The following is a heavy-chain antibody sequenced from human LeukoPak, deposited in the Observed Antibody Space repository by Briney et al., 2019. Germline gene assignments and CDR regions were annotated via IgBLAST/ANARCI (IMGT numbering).Heavy chain of an antibody. Sequence: GGSLRLSCAASGFTFSSYAMSWVRQAPGKGLEWVSAISGSGGSTYYADSVKGRFTISRDNSKNTLYLQTNSLRAEDTAVYYCAKDRPRYYDSSVYFDYWGQGTLVTVSS. CDR2: ISGSGGST. CDR1: GFTFSSYA. CDR3: AKDRPRYYDSSVYFDY. V-gene: IGHV3-23*01. J-gene: IGHJ4*02. D-gene: IGHD3-22*01.